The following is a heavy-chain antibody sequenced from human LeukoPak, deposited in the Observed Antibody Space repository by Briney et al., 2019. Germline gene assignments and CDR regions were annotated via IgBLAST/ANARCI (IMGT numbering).Heavy chain of an antibody. CDR3: AGSYGYRLTN. J-gene: IGHJ4*02. D-gene: IGHD5-18*01. CDR2: ISGSGGST. CDR1: GFTFSSYA. Sequence: GGSLRLSCAASGFTFSSYAMSWVRQAPGKGLEWVSAISGSGGSTYYADSVKGRFTISRDNSKNTLYLQMNGLRAEDTAVYYCAGSYGYRLTNWGQGTLVTVSS. V-gene: IGHV3-23*01.